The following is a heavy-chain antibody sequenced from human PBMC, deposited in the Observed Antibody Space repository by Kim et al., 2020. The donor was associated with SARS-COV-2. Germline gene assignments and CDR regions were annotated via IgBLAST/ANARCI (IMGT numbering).Heavy chain of an antibody. D-gene: IGHD1-1*01. J-gene: IGHJ5*01. Sequence: SETLSLTCAVSGGSVSTINWWSWVRQPPGKGLEWIGEIYRDGSTNYNPPLKSRVTISIDKSKNQFSLNLSSVTAAATAVYYCLSCLIDDNSFWFDPLGQG. CDR3: LSCLIDDNSFWFDP. V-gene: IGHV4-4*02. CDR2: IYRDGST. CDR1: GGSVSTINW.